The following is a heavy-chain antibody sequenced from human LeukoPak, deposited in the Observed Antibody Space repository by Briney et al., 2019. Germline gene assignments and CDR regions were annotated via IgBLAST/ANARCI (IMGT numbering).Heavy chain of an antibody. V-gene: IGHV1-2*02. J-gene: IGHJ4*02. Sequence: GASVKVSCKASGYTFTGYYMHWVRQAPGQGLEWMGWINPNSGGTNYAQKFQGRVTMTRDTSISTAYMELSRLRSDDTAVYYCARGYYYDSSGYYSFDYWGQGTLVTVSS. CDR1: GYTFTGYY. CDR2: INPNSGGT. CDR3: ARGYYYDSSGYYSFDY. D-gene: IGHD3-22*01.